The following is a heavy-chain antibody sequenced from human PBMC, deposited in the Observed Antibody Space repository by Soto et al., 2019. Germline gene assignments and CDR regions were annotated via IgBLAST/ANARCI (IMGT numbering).Heavy chain of an antibody. CDR3: ARWSQAMDV. Sequence: PGGSLRLSGAPSGFSCSDYYMTWVRLAPGKGLEWVAYIAQDGTEIYNVDSVRGRFTISRDSAKSSVYLHMNGLTAEDTALYYCARWSQAMDVWGQGTSVTVSS. J-gene: IGHJ6*02. V-gene: IGHV3-7*03. CDR2: IAQDGTEI. CDR1: GFSCSDYY. D-gene: IGHD2-15*01.